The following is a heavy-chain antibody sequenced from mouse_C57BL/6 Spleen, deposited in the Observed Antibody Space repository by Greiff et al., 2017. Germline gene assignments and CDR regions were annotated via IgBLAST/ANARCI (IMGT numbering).Heavy chain of an antibody. Sequence: QVQLQQPGAELVRPGSSVKLSCKASGYTFTSYWMDWVKQRPGQGLEWIGNIYPSDSETHYNQKFKDKATLTVDKSSSTAYMQLSSLTSEDSAVYYCARQRRRRAMDDWGQGTSVTVSS. CDR2: IYPSDSET. D-gene: IGHD3-2*02. CDR3: ARQRRRRAMDD. J-gene: IGHJ4*01. CDR1: GYTFTSYW. V-gene: IGHV1-61*01.